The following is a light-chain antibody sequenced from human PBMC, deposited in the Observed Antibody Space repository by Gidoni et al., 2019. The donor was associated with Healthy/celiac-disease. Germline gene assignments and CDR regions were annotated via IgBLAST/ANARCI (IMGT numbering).Light chain of an antibody. Sequence: QSVLTQTLHSVSAAPGQKVTISCSGSSSNIGNNYVSWYQQLPGTAPKLLIYDNNKRPSGIPDRFSGSKSGTSATLGITGLQTGDEADYYCGTWDSSLSAVVFGGGTKLTVL. CDR3: GTWDSSLSAVV. CDR1: SSNIGNNY. V-gene: IGLV1-51*01. J-gene: IGLJ2*01. CDR2: DNN.